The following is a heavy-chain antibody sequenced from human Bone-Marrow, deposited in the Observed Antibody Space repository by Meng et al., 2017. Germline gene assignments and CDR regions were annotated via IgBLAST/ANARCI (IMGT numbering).Heavy chain of an antibody. CDR2: IYWDDDK. CDR3: EHRGGGDWFDP. Sequence: QLTLKEYGPTMVKPTPTLTLISTFSWFLLSTSGVGVGWYRQPPGKALEWLAVIYWDDDKRYSPSLKSRLTITKDTSKNQVVLTMTNMDPVDTATYYCEHRGGGDWFDPWGQGTLVTVSS. CDR1: WFLLSTSGVG. J-gene: IGHJ5*02. V-gene: IGHV2-5*02. D-gene: IGHD2-15*01.